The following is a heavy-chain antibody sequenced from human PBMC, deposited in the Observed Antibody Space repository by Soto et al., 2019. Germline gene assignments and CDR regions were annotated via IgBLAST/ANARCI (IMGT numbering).Heavy chain of an antibody. D-gene: IGHD3-22*01. CDR3: ARGEYYYDRSGSFDY. J-gene: IGHJ4*02. V-gene: IGHV3-21*01. Sequence: EVQLVESGGGLVKPGGSLRLSCAASGFTFSSYTMNWVRQAPGKGLEWVSSISSSSSYIYYGDSVKGRFTISRDNAKISLYLQMNSLRAEDTAVYYCARGEYYYDRSGSFDYWGQGPLVTVSS. CDR1: GFTFSSYT. CDR2: ISSSSSYI.